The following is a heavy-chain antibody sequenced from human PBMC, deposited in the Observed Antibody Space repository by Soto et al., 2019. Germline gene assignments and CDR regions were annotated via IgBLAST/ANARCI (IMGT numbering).Heavy chain of an antibody. J-gene: IGHJ5*02. CDR2: IYYSGST. Sequence: LSLTCSVSGGSINRSSYFWGWVRQPPGKGREWIGSIYYSGSTYYNPSLRSRVTISVDTSKNQFALKLSSVTAADTAVFYCVSHYSSGSRNWFDPWGQGTLVTVSS. D-gene: IGHD6-19*01. CDR3: VSHYSSGSRNWFDP. CDR1: GGSINRSSYF. V-gene: IGHV4-39*01.